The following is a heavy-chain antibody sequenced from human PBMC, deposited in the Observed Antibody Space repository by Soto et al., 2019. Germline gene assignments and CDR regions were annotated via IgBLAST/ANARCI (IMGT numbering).Heavy chain of an antibody. CDR2: IYPGDSDT. CDR3: ARRGYCSGGSCYPPYYYYGMDV. CDR1: GYSFTSYW. V-gene: IGHV5-51*01. Sequence: EVQLVPSGAEVKKPGESLKISCKGSGYSFTSYWIGWVRQMPGKGLEWMGIIYPGDSDTRYSPSFQGQVTISADKSISTAYLQWSSLKASDTAMYYCARRGYCSGGSCYPPYYYYGMDVWGQGTTVTVSS. J-gene: IGHJ6*02. D-gene: IGHD2-15*01.